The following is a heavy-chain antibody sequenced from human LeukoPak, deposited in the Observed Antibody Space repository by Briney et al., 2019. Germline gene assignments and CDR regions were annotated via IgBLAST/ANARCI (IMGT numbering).Heavy chain of an antibody. CDR2: ISYDGSNK. D-gene: IGHD3-22*01. V-gene: IGHV3-30-3*01. J-gene: IGHJ4*02. CDR3: ARGLGYYDSSGYGY. CDR1: GFTFSSYA. Sequence: GGSLRLSCAASGFTFSSYAMHWVRQAPGKGLEWVAVISYDGSNKYYADSVKGRFTISRDNSKNTLYLQMNSLRAEDTAVYYCARGLGYYDSSGYGYWGQGTLVTVSS.